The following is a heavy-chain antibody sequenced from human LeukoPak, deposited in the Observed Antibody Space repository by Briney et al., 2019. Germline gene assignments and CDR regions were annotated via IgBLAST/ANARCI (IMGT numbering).Heavy chain of an antibody. CDR3: AKDQVGVHYN. D-gene: IGHD1-26*01. CDR2: ISGGGHNT. CDR1: GFTFSSYA. Sequence: PGGSLRLSCAASGFTFSSYAMSWVRQAPGKGLEWVSAISGGGHNTYYADSMRGWFTISRDNSQNTLYLQMNSPRAEDTAVYYCAKDQVGVHYNWGQGTLVTVSS. V-gene: IGHV3-23*01. J-gene: IGHJ4*02.